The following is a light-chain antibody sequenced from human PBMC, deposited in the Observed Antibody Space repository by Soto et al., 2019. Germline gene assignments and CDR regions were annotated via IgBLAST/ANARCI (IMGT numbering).Light chain of an antibody. Sequence: VLTQSPGTVSFSPVESASLSCSPSESVASSYLAWYQQRPGPAPRLLTYGPSRRAPGIPARLTGSGSGTDFTLTISRLEPEDFAVYYCQPRSNWPRTFRQGTKVDI. V-gene: IGKV3D-20*02. CDR2: GPS. CDR1: ESVASSY. J-gene: IGKJ1*01. CDR3: QPRSNWPRT.